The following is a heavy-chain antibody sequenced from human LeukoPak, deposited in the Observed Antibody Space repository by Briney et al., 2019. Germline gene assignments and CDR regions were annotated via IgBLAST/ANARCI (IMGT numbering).Heavy chain of an antibody. D-gene: IGHD3-3*01. CDR2: IRSKTDGGTT. Sequence: PGGSLRLSCAASGFTFSSYAMSWVRQAPGKGLEWVGRIRSKTDGGTTEYAAPVKGRFTISRDESKNTLYLQMNSLITEDTAVYYCTTLHEVEWLGPLTLDYWGQGTLVTVSS. V-gene: IGHV3-15*01. CDR3: TTLHEVEWLGPLTLDY. CDR1: GFTFSSYA. J-gene: IGHJ4*02.